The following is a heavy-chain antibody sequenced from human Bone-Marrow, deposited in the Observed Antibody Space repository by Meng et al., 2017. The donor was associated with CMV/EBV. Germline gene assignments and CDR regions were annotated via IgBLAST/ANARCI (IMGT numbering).Heavy chain of an antibody. CDR2: ISSSSSYI. Sequence: GESLKISCAASGFTFSNSDMNWVRQAPGKGLEWVSSISSSSSYIYYADSVKGRFTISRDNAKNSLYLQMNSLRAEDTAVYYCARALDSSGWSYYYYYGMDVWGQGTTVTGSS. J-gene: IGHJ6*01. V-gene: IGHV3-21*01. CDR3: ARALDSSGWSYYYYYGMDV. CDR1: GFTFSNSD. D-gene: IGHD6-19*01.